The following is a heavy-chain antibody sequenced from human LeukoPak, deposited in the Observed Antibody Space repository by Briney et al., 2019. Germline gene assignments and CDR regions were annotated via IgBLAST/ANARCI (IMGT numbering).Heavy chain of an antibody. J-gene: IGHJ3*02. V-gene: IGHV4-39*01. CDR2: VYYIGST. Sequence: SETLSLTCTVSGGSISSGSYYWGWIRQPPGKGLEWIGSVYYIGSTFYNPSLKSRVTISVDTSKNQFSLSLTSVTAADTAVYYCARQAVQWLADALDIWGQGTMVTVSS. CDR3: ARQAVQWLADALDI. D-gene: IGHD6-19*01. CDR1: GGSISSGSYY.